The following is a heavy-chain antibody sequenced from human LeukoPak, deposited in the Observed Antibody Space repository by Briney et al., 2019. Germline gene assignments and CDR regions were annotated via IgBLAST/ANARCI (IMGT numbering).Heavy chain of an antibody. Sequence: VGSLRLSCAASGFTLSDHYMSWIRQAPGKGLEWVSYISTFSRYTNYADSVKGRFTISRDNAKNSLYLHLNSLRDEDTAVYYCARGDISAAGTFGHWGQGTLVTVSS. CDR3: ARGDISAAGTFGH. D-gene: IGHD6-13*01. J-gene: IGHJ4*02. CDR1: GFTLSDHY. V-gene: IGHV3-11*03. CDR2: ISTFSRYT.